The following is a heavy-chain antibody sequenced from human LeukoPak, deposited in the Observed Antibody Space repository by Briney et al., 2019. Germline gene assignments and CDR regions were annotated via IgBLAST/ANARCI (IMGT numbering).Heavy chain of an antibody. J-gene: IGHJ4*02. CDR3: ASGLELDY. CDR1: GFTFSNYW. Sequence: GGSLRLSCAASGFTFSNYWMNWVRQTPGKGLEWVANIKHDGSEKYYVDSMKGRFTTSRDNAKNSLYLQMNSLRAEDTAVYYCASGLELDYWGQGTLVTVSS. CDR2: IKHDGSEK. V-gene: IGHV3-7*03.